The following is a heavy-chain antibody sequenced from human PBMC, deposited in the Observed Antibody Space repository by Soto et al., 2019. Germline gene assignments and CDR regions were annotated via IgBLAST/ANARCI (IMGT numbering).Heavy chain of an antibody. CDR1: GYSISTYS. Sequence: WGSLIVSCAASGYSISTYSMSWVRKAPGKGLEWVANVKQDGSEEYYVDSVKGRFTISRDNAKNSLYLQMNSLRAEDTAVYYCAALDTAMVKTAGYWGQGSLVTVSS. CDR2: VKQDGSEE. J-gene: IGHJ4*02. CDR3: AALDTAMVKTAGY. D-gene: IGHD5-18*01. V-gene: IGHV3-7*01.